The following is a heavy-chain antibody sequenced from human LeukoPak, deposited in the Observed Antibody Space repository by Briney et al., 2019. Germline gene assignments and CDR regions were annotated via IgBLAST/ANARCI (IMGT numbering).Heavy chain of an antibody. J-gene: IGHJ4*02. D-gene: IGHD3-22*01. CDR2: INAGNGNT. CDR1: GYTFTSYA. CDR3: ARADYYDSSGYYPTLDY. V-gene: IGHV1-3*01. Sequence: ASVKVSCKASGYTFTSYAMHWVRQAPGQRLEWMGWINAGNGNTKYSQKFQGRVTITRDTSASSAYMELSSLRSEDTAVYYCARADYYDSSGYYPTLDYWGQGTLVTVSS.